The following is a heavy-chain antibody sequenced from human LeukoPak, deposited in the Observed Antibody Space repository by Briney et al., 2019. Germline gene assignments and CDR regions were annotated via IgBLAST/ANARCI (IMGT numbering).Heavy chain of an antibody. J-gene: IGHJ4*02. CDR3: ARAPPIYGDPAIDHTAHFDY. CDR1: GFTFSSYS. V-gene: IGHV3-21*01. D-gene: IGHD4-17*01. Sequence: AGGSLRLSCAASGFTFSSYSMNWVRQAPGKGLEWVSSISSSSSYIYYADSVKGRFTISRDNAKNSLYLQMNSLRAEDTAVYYCARAPPIYGDPAIDHTAHFDYWGQGTLVTVSS. CDR2: ISSSSSYI.